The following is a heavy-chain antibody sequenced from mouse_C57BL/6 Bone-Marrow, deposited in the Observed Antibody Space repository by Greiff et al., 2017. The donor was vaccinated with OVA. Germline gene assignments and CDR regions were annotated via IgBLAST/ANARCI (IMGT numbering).Heavy chain of an antibody. CDR2: IDPENGDT. CDR1: GFNIKDDY. CDR3: TSFADYSNDGWFAY. J-gene: IGHJ3*01. D-gene: IGHD2-12*01. V-gene: IGHV14-4*01. Sequence: VQLQQSGAELVRPGASVKLSCTASGFNIKDDYMHWVKQRPEQGLEWIGWIDPENGDTEYASKFQGKATITADTSSNTAYLQLSSLTSEDTAVYYCTSFADYSNDGWFAYWGQGTLVTVSA.